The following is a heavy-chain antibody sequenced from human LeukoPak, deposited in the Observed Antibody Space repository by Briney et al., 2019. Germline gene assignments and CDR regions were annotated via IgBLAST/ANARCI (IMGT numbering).Heavy chain of an antibody. Sequence: PGGSLRLSCAASGFTFPKHYMDWVRQAPGKGLEWIGRITNTPGSYGTGYAASVKGRFTISRDDSQNSLYLQRNSLKIEDTAVYFCARDTATALDYWGQGALVTVSS. J-gene: IGHJ4*02. CDR1: GFTFPKHY. CDR2: ITNTPGSYGT. CDR3: ARDTATALDY. D-gene: IGHD5-18*01. V-gene: IGHV3-72*01.